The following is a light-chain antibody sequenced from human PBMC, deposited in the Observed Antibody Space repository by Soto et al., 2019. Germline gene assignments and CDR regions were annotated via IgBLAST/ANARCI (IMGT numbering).Light chain of an antibody. J-gene: IGKJ2*01. V-gene: IGKV4-1*01. Sequence: DIVMTQSPDSLPVSLGERATIHCKSSQSLLYNSNNENYLAWYQQRPGQPPKLLIYWASNRASGVPDRFTGSGSGTDFSLTVNDLQAEDVATYHCQQYYTSPTTFGQGTRLEMK. CDR3: QQYYTSPTT. CDR2: WAS. CDR1: QSLLYNSNNENY.